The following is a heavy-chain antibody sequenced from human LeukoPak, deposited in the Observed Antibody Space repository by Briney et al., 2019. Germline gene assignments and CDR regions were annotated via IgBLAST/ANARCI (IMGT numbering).Heavy chain of an antibody. J-gene: IGHJ4*02. CDR3: ARGGVIVGATIHSDFDH. CDR1: GGSFSGYY. CDR2: INHSGST. D-gene: IGHD1-26*01. Sequence: PSETLSLTSAVYGGSFSGYYWSWFSQPPGKGLEWIGEINHSGSTNYNPSLKSRVTISVDASKNQFSLKLSSVTAADTAVYYCARGGVIVGATIHSDFDHWGQGTLVTVSS. V-gene: IGHV4-34*01.